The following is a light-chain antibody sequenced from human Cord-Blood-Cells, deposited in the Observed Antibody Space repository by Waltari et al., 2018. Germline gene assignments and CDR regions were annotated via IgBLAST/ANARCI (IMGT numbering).Light chain of an antibody. V-gene: IGLV2-23*01. Sequence: QSALTQPASASGSPGQSITISCPGTSSDVRSYNLVSWNQSHPRKAPKLMIYEGSKRPTVVSNRFSGSKSGNTACRTISGRQAEDEADYYYCSYAGSSTYWVFGGGTKLTVL. J-gene: IGLJ3*02. CDR3: CSYAGSSTYWV. CDR1: SSDVRSYNL. CDR2: EGS.